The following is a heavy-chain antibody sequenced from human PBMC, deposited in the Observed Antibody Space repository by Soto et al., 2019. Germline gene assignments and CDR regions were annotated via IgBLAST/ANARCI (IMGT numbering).Heavy chain of an antibody. CDR1: GFTLSSYW. J-gene: IGHJ6*02. CDR3: ARSTGTGNAYGIDV. D-gene: IGHD1-1*01. V-gene: IGHV3-74*01. CDR2: INSDGSST. Sequence: EVQLVESGGGLVQPGGSLRLSCAASGFTLSSYWMHWVRQAPGKGLVWVSRINSDGSSTNYADSVKGRLTLSRDNAKNTLYLQMNSLRAEDTAVYYCARSTGTGNAYGIDVWGQGTTVTVSS.